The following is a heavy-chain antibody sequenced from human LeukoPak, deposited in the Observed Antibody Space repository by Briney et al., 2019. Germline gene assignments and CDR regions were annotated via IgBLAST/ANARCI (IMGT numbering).Heavy chain of an antibody. CDR1: GGSITSGDYY. CDR2: IYYSGST. CDR3: ARDSDCYGSGSSGYFDY. D-gene: IGHD3-10*01. J-gene: IGHJ4*02. Sequence: SQTLSLTCTVSGGSITSGDYYWSWIRQHPGKGLEWIGYIYYSGSTYYNPSLKSRVTLSVDTSKNQFSLKLSSVTAADTAVYYCARDSDCYGSGSSGYFDYWGQGTLVTVSS. V-gene: IGHV4-31*03.